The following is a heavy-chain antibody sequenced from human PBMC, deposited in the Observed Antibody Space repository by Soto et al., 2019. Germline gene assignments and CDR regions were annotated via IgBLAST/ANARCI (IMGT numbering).Heavy chain of an antibody. J-gene: IGHJ4*02. CDR2: TYYRSKWYY. V-gene: IGHV6-1*01. D-gene: IGHD5-12*01. CDR1: GDSVSIYSGA. Sequence: PSQTLSLTCVISGDSVSIYSGAWNWIRQSPSRGLEWLGRTYYRSKWYYDYAESVKSRIIISVDTSKNQFSLQLNSVTPEDAAVYYCANDPGYSLGYWGQGNQVTVSS. CDR3: ANDPGYSLGY.